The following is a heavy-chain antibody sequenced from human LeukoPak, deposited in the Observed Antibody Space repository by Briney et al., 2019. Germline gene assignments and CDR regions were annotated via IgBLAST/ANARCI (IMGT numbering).Heavy chain of an antibody. J-gene: IGHJ5*02. Sequence: SETLSLTCTVSGGSISSHYWSWIRQPPGKGLEWIGYIYYSGSTYYNPSLKSRVTISLDTSKIQFSLNLSSVTAADTAVYYCASYGGNSVGNWFDPWGQGTLVTVFS. CDR3: ASYGGNSVGNWFDP. D-gene: IGHD4-23*01. V-gene: IGHV4-59*11. CDR1: GGSISSHY. CDR2: IYYSGST.